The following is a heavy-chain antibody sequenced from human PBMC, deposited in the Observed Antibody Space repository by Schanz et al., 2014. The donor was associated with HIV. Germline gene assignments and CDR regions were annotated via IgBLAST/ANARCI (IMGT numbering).Heavy chain of an antibody. D-gene: IGHD6-6*01. CDR1: GFTFSTYG. V-gene: IGHV3-33*08. CDR2: IWYDGSNK. J-gene: IGHJ6*02. CDR3: ANTEFPYSSSSDYYYGMDV. Sequence: VQLVESGGGVVQPGRSLRLSCAASGFTFSTYGMHWVRQAPGKGLEWVAVIWYDGSNKYYADSVKGRFTIPRDNSKNTLYLQMNSLRAEDTAVYFCANTEFPYSSSSDYYYGMDVWGQGTTVTVSS.